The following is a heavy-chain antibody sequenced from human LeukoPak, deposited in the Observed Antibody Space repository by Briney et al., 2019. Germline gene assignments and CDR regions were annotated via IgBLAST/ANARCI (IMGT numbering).Heavy chain of an antibody. V-gene: IGHV4-38-2*02. CDR2: LFHSGAT. D-gene: IGHD4-23*01. Sequence: SETLSLTCSVSDYSITAGYYWGWIRQPPGKALEWIGSLFHSGATYFTPSLKSRVAMSVDTSRNQFSLSLHSVTAADAAIYYCVRESGNGGHPLFVHWSQGTPVTVSS. J-gene: IGHJ4*02. CDR1: DYSITAGYY. CDR3: VRESGNGGHPLFVH.